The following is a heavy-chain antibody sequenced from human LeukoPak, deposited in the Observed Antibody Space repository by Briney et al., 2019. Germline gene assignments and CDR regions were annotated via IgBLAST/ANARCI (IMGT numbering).Heavy chain of an antibody. J-gene: IGHJ5*02. CDR2: INHSGST. V-gene: IGHV4-34*01. D-gene: IGHD3-16*01. CDR1: GGSFSGYY. Sequence: SETLSLTCAVYGGSFSGYYWSWIRQPPGKGLEWIGEINHSGSTNYNPSLKSRVTISVDTSKNQFSLKLSSVTAADTAVYYCARPRGVLRSLGMRPSGYGFDPWGQGTLVTVSS. CDR3: ARPRGVLRSLGMRPSGYGFDP.